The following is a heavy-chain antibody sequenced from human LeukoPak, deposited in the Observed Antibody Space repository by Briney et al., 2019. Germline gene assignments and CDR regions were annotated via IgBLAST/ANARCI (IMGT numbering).Heavy chain of an antibody. J-gene: IGHJ4*02. D-gene: IGHD3-3*01. V-gene: IGHV4-30-2*01. CDR3: ARVVARFLEWLFLDY. Sequence: PSETLSLTCTVSGGSISSGGYYWSWIRQPPGKGLEWIGYIYHSGSTYYNPSLKSRVTISVDRSKNQFSLKLSSVTAADTAVYYCARVVARFLEWLFLDYWGQGTLVTVSS. CDR1: GGSISSGGYY. CDR2: IYHSGST.